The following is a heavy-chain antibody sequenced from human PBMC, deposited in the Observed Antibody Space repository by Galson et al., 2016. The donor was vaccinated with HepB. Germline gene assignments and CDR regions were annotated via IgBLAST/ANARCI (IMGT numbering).Heavy chain of an antibody. CDR2: TTYNGDKI. Sequence: SLRLSCAASGFTFDGCVMHWVRQAPGRGLEWVSSTTYNGDKIGYADSVKGRFTISRDNAKNSLYLEMSSLRPEDTALYYCAKERETVSGYPIFDYWGQGTLVTVSS. J-gene: IGHJ4*02. CDR1: GFTFDGCV. V-gene: IGHV3-9*01. D-gene: IGHD6-19*01. CDR3: AKERETVSGYPIFDY.